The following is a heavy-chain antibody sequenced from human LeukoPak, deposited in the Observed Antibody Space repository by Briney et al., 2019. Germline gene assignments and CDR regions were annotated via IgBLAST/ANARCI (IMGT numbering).Heavy chain of an antibody. D-gene: IGHD5-24*01. Sequence: GGSLRLSCAASGFTFDDYAMHWVRQAPGKGLEWVSGISWNSGSIGYADSVKGRFTISGDNAKNSLYLQMNSLRAEDTALYYCAKDFVRWLHPEYFDYWGQGTLVTVSS. V-gene: IGHV3-9*01. J-gene: IGHJ4*02. CDR3: AKDFVRWLHPEYFDY. CDR1: GFTFDDYA. CDR2: ISWNSGSI.